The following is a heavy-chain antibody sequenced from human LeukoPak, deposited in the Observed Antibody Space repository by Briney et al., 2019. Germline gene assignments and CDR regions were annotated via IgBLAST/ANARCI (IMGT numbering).Heavy chain of an antibody. CDR1: GYSFTSYG. CDR3: ARGTYYYDSSGYSVFDY. J-gene: IGHJ4*02. V-gene: IGHV1-69*13. CDR2: IIPIFGTA. Sequence: SVKVSCKASGYSFTSYGISWVRQAPGQGLEWMGGIIPIFGTANYAQKFQGRVTITADESTSTAYMELSSLRSEDTAVYYCARGTYYYDSSGYSVFDYWGQGTLVTVSS. D-gene: IGHD3-22*01.